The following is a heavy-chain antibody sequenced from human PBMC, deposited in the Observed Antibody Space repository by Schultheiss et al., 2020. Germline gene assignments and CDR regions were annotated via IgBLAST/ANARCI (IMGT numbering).Heavy chain of an antibody. CDR2: IKQDGSEK. J-gene: IGHJ6*02. CDR1: GFTFSSYG. V-gene: IGHV3-7*03. CDR3: ARLKEKDYFYYYGMEV. Sequence: GGSLRLSCAASGFTFSSYGMHWVREAPGKGLEWVANIKQDGSEKYYVDSVKGRFTISRDNAKNSLYLQMNSMRAEDTVVYYCARLKEKDYFYYYGMEVWGQGSAVTVSS.